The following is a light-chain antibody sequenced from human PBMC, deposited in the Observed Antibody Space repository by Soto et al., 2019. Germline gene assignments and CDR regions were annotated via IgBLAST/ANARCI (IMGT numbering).Light chain of an antibody. CDR1: RSISRG. CDR2: DAS. CDR3: QQYNSYSQT. V-gene: IGKV1-5*01. Sequence: DIQMTQSPSTLSSSVGDRVTITCRASRSISRGLAWYQQKPGKAPKLLIYDASSLESGVPSRFSGSGSGTEFTLTISSLQPDEFATYYCQQYNSYSQTVGQGTKVDIK. J-gene: IGKJ1*01.